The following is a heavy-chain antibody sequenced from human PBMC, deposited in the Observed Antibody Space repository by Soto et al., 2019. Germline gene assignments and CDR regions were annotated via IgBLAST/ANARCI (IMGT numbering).Heavy chain of an antibody. CDR1: GFTFSSYS. CDR3: ARDGRLGAGRVLG. V-gene: IGHV3-48*01. J-gene: IGHJ4*02. D-gene: IGHD6-19*01. CDR2: ISSSSSTI. Sequence: EVQLVESGGGLVQPGGSLRLSCAASGFTFSSYSMNWVRQAPGKGLEWVSYISSSSSTIYYADSVKGRFTISRDNAKNSLYLQMNSLRAEDTAVYYCARDGRLGAGRVLGWGQGTLVTVSS.